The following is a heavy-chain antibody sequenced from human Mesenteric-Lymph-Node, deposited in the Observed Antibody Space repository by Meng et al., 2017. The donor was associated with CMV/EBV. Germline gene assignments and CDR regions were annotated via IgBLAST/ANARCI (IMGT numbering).Heavy chain of an antibody. CDR1: GFTFDAYA. CDR2: ISSSGSTI. V-gene: IGHV3-48*03. J-gene: IGHJ4*02. CDR3: ARDRGYSNY. D-gene: IGHD4-11*01. Sequence: GESLKISCAASGFTFDAYAMNWVRQAPGKGLEWVSYISSSGSTIYYADSVKGRFTISRDNAKNSLYLQMNSLRAEDTAVYYCARDRGYSNYWGQGTLVTVSS.